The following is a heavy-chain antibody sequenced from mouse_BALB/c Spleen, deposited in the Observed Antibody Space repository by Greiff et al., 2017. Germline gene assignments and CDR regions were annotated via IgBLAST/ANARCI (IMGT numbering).Heavy chain of an antibody. Sequence: EVKLMESGGGLVKPGGSLKLSCAASGFTFSSYTMSWVRQTPEKRLEWVATISSGGSYTYYPDSVKGRFTISRDNAKNTLYLQMSSLKSEDTAMYYCTRDRGPGNAMDYWGQGTSVTVSS. CDR1: GFTFSSYT. CDR2: ISSGGSYT. J-gene: IGHJ4*01. CDR3: TRDRGPGNAMDY. D-gene: IGHD3-3*01. V-gene: IGHV5-6-4*01.